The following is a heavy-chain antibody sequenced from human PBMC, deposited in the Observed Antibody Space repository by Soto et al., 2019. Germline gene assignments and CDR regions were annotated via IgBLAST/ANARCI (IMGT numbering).Heavy chain of an antibody. CDR3: ARDESSGGYWGPLDY. J-gene: IGHJ4*02. CDR1: GGTFSGNA. D-gene: IGHD1-26*01. Sequence: QMQLVQSGTEVKKPGSSVRVSCKASGGTFSGNAITWVRQAPGQGLEWMGGIIPVFHRPKYAQKFQDRLTITADASTTTAYMELSSLRPEDTALYYCARDESSGGYWGPLDYWGQGTLVAVSS. V-gene: IGHV1-69*01. CDR2: IIPVFHRP.